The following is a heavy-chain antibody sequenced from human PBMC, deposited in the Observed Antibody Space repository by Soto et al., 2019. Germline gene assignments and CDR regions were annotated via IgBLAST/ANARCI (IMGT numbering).Heavy chain of an antibody. CDR2: ISSRSTI. J-gene: IGHJ4*02. CDR3: ARATDH. CDR1: GFTFSTYS. V-gene: IGHV3-48*02. Sequence: EVQLVESRGGLVQPGGSLRLSCAASGFTFSTYSMNWVRQAPGKGLEWLSYISSRSTIYYADSVKGRFTISRDNAKNSLYLQMNSLRDEDTAVYYCARATDHWGQGTLVTVSS. D-gene: IGHD2-21*02.